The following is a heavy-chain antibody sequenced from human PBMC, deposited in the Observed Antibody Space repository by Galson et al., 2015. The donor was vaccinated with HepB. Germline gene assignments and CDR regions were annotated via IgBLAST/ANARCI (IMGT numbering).Heavy chain of an antibody. CDR3: ARDPDRDGYNWGYYYDYGLDV. CDR1: GFTFSSYT. V-gene: IGHV3-21*06. Sequence: SLRLSCAASGFTFSSYTMNWVRQAPGKGLEWVSSISSSSTYIYYADSVKGRFTISRDNAKNSLYLQMNYMRVEDTAVYYCARDPDRDGYNWGYYYDYGLDVWGQGTTVTVSS. D-gene: IGHD5-24*01. J-gene: IGHJ6*02. CDR2: ISSSSTYI.